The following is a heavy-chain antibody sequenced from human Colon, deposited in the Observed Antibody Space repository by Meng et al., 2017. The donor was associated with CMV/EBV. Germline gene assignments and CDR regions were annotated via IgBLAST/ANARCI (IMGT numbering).Heavy chain of an antibody. V-gene: IGHV3-30*02. J-gene: IGHJ4*02. D-gene: IGHD2-2*02. CDR3: AKDGGYCSSNSCYNNPVDY. CDR2: IRYDGSNK. Sequence: GRSLRLSCAASGFPLSTYSMNWVRQAPGKGLEWVAFIRYDGSNKYYADSVKGRFTISRDNSKNTLFLQMNSLRAEDTAVYYCAKDGGYCSSNSCYNNPVDYWGQGTLVTVSS. CDR1: GFPLSTYS.